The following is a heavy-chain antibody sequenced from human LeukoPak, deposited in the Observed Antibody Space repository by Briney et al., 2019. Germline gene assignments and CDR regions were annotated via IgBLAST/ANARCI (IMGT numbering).Heavy chain of an antibody. CDR1: GYTFTGYY. V-gene: IGHV1-2*02. CDR2: INPNSGGT. J-gene: IGHJ4*02. CDR3: AREAGYCSGGSCQGYFDY. D-gene: IGHD2-15*01. Sequence: ASVKVSCKASGYTFTGYYMHWVRQAPGQGLEWMGWINPNSGGTNYAQKFRGRVTMTRDTSISTAYMELSRLRSDDTAVYYCAREAGYCSGGSCQGYFDYWGQGTLVTVSS.